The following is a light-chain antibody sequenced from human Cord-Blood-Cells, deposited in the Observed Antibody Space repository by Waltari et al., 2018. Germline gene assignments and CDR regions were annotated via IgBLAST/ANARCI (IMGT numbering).Light chain of an antibody. V-gene: IGLV2-14*01. CDR1: TMDVGGYNY. CDR2: EVS. Sequence: QAALTPPASVSGSPGQSFTISCTGTTMDVGGYNYVSWYQQHPGKAPKPMIYEVSNRPSGVSNRFPGPKSGNPAALTIAGLQAEDEADDYCSSYTSSSTPVFGGGTKLTVL. CDR3: SSYTSSSTPV. J-gene: IGLJ3*02.